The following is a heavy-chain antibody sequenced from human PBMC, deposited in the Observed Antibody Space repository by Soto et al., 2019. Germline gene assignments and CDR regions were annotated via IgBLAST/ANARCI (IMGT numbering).Heavy chain of an antibody. D-gene: IGHD6-13*01. CDR2: ISAYNGNT. J-gene: IGHJ4*02. CDR1: GYTFTSYG. CDR3: ARETSCSSSWSLPFDY. V-gene: IGHV1-18*01. Sequence: ASVKVSCKASGYTFTSYGISWVRQAPGQGLEWMGWISAYNGNTNYAQKLQGRVTMTTDTSTSTAYMELRSLRSDDTAVYYCARETSCSSSWSLPFDYWGQGTLVTVSS.